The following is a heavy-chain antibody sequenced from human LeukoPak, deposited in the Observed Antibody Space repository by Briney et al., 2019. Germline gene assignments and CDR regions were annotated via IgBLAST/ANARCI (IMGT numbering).Heavy chain of an antibody. CDR1: GFTFSNYA. CDR2: ISSSGVHT. Sequence: PGGSLRLSCAAPGFTFSNYAMSWVRQAPGKGLEWVSSISSSGVHTYYADSVKGRFTISRDNSKNMLYLQMNSLRAEDTAVYYCASRRPYYFDYWGQGTLVTVSS. D-gene: IGHD1-14*01. V-gene: IGHV3-23*01. CDR3: ASRRPYYFDY. J-gene: IGHJ4*02.